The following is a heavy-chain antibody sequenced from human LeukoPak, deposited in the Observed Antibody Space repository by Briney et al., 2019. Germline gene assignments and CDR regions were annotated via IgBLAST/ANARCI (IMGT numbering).Heavy chain of an antibody. V-gene: IGHV4-39*01. CDR1: GGSISSSSYY. CDR3: ASWGGDYFDY. CDR2: IYYSGST. J-gene: IGHJ4*02. Sequence: SETLSLTCTVSGGSISSSSYYWGWIRQPPGTGLEWIGSIYYSGSTYYNPSLKSRVTISVDTSKNQFSLKLSSVTAADTAVYYCASWGGDYFDYWGQGTLVTVSS. D-gene: IGHD3-16*01.